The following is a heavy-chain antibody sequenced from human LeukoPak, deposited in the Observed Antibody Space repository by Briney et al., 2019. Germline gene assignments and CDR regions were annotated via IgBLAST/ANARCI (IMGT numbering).Heavy chain of an antibody. CDR3: ARGDGTYYYDSSGLSAFDI. Sequence: ASVKVSCKTSGYTFTGYHLHWVRQAPGQGLEWMGRINPNSGFTNYAQRFQGRVTMTRDTSISTAYMELSRLRSDDTAVYYCARGDGTYYYDSSGLSAFDIWGQGTMVTVSS. J-gene: IGHJ3*02. V-gene: IGHV1-2*06. D-gene: IGHD3-22*01. CDR2: INPNSGFT. CDR1: GYTFTGYH.